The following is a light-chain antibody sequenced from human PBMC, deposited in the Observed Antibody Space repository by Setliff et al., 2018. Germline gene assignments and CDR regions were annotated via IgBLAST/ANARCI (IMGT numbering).Light chain of an antibody. Sequence: QSVLTQPASVSGSPGQSITISCTGTSSDVGGYNYVSWYQQHPGKAPKLMIYGVSNRPSGVSNRFSGSKSGNTASLTISGLQAEDEADYYCTPYTNSSPLVFGGGTKVTVL. CDR2: GVS. CDR1: SSDVGGYNY. V-gene: IGLV2-14*03. J-gene: IGLJ2*01. CDR3: TPYTNSSPLV.